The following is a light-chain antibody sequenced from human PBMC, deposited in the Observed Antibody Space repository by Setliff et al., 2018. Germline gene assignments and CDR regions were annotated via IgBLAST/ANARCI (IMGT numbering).Light chain of an antibody. CDR2: DVS. CDR3: CSYAGSYTSLYV. J-gene: IGLJ1*01. Sequence: SVLTQPASVSGSPGQSISISCTGTRRDVGSFNLVSWYQHRPGKAPQVIIFDVSDRPSGVSNRFSGSKSGNTASLTISGLQAEDEADYYCCSYAGSYTSLYVFGTGTKVTV. V-gene: IGLV2-23*02. CDR1: RRDVGSFNL.